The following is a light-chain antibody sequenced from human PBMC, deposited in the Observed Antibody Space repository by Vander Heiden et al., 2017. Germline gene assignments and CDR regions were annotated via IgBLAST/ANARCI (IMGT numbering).Light chain of an antibody. Sequence: QSVLTQPPSVSAAPGQRVTISCSGSSSKIGSNYVSWYQQLPGTAPKLLIYENNKRPSGIPDRFSGSKSGTSATLGITGLQTGDEADYYCGTWDSSLSVVFGGGTKLTVL. J-gene: IGLJ2*01. CDR3: GTWDSSLSVV. CDR2: ENN. CDR1: SSKIGSNY. V-gene: IGLV1-51*02.